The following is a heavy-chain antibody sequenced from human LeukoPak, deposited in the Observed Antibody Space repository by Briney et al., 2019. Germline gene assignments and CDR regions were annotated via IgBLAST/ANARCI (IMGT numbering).Heavy chain of an antibody. Sequence: GESLKISCQGSGYSFTSYWIGWVRQLPGKGLEWMGIIYPGDSDTRYSPSFQGQVTISADKSISTANLQWSSLKASDTAMYYCARYYYDSSGYRGDYWGQGTLVTVSS. CDR2: IYPGDSDT. V-gene: IGHV5-51*01. J-gene: IGHJ4*02. CDR3: ARYYYDSSGYRGDY. D-gene: IGHD3-22*01. CDR1: GYSFTSYW.